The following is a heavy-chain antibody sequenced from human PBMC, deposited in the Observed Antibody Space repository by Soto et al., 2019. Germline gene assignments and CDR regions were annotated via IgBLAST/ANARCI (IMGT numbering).Heavy chain of an antibody. V-gene: IGHV3-21*01. J-gene: IGHJ4*02. CDR1: GFTFSSYS. CDR3: AREESPGSKVRGVIAQVDY. D-gene: IGHD3-10*01. Sequence: GGSLRLSCAASGFTFSSYSMNWVRQAPGKGLEWVSSISSSSSYIYYADSVKGRFTISRDNAKNSLYLQMNSLRAEDTAVYYCAREESPGSKVRGVIAQVDYWGQGTLVTVSS. CDR2: ISSSSSYI.